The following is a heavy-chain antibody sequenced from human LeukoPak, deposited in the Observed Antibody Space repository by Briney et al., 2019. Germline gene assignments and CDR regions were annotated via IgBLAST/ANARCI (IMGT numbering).Heavy chain of an antibody. CDR3: ARDPSSVFIAATGSY. CDR1: GSTFTGYY. Sequence: ASVKVSCKASGSTFTGYYMHWVRQAPGHGLEWRGWINPNSGGTNYAQKFQGRVTMTRDTSISTVYMELSRLRSDDTAVYYCARDPSSVFIAATGSYWGQGTLVTVSS. V-gene: IGHV1-2*02. CDR2: INPNSGGT. D-gene: IGHD6-13*01. J-gene: IGHJ4*02.